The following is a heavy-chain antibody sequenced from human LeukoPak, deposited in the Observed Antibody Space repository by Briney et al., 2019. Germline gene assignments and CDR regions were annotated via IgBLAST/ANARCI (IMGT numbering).Heavy chain of an antibody. CDR1: GGSISSGGYY. V-gene: IGHV4-30-2*01. Sequence: PSETLSLTCTVSGGSISSGGYYWSWIRQPPGRGLEWIGYIYHSGSTYYNPSLRSRVTISVDRSKNQFSLKLNSVTAADTAVYYCARDRAAAEGLNWFDPWGQGTLVTVSS. J-gene: IGHJ5*02. D-gene: IGHD6-13*01. CDR3: ARDRAAAEGLNWFDP. CDR2: IYHSGST.